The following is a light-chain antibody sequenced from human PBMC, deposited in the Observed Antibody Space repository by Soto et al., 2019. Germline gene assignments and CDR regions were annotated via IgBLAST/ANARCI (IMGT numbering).Light chain of an antibody. CDR3: LQYNNWRPWA. J-gene: IGKJ1*01. Sequence: EMGVTQSPPTVPLCEGEKATLSCRASQSVSSYLAWYQQKPGQAPRLLIYDACNRATGIPARFSGSVSGRDFAFTVVSLVPADFAFYFCLQYNNWRPWAFGQGTKVDIK. CDR2: DAC. V-gene: IGKV3-11*02. CDR1: QSVSSY.